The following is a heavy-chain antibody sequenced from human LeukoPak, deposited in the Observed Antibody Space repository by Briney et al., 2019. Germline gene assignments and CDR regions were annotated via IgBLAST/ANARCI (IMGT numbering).Heavy chain of an antibody. D-gene: IGHD4-11*01. CDR2: INHSGST. Sequence: PSETLSLTCAVYGGSFSGYYWSWIRQPPGKGLEWIGEINHSGSTNYNPSLKSRVTISVDTSKNQFSLKLSSVTAADTAVYYCARGVTTVLPGYYMDVWGKGTTVTVSS. CDR3: ARGVTTVLPGYYMDV. V-gene: IGHV4-34*01. CDR1: GGSFSGYY. J-gene: IGHJ6*03.